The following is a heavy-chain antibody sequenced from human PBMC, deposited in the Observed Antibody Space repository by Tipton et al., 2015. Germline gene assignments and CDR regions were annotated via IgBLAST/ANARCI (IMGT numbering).Heavy chain of an antibody. J-gene: IGHJ4*02. D-gene: IGHD4-17*01. V-gene: IGHV4-39*01. CDR1: GDSISNSNYY. Sequence: TLSLTCTVSGDSISNSNYYWGWIRQPPGKGLEWIGSLSYSGKTDYNPPLRSRVTISVDTSKNQFSLRLSSVTAADTAVYYCARKTTDSVSSYGDSLDNWGQGTPVTVSS. CDR2: LSYSGKT. CDR3: ARKTTDSVSSYGDSLDN.